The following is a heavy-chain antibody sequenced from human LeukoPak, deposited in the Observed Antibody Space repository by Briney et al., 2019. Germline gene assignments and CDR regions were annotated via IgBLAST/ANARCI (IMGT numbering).Heavy chain of an antibody. CDR2: ISSRSSYI. CDR1: GFTFSTYT. CDR3: ASSSWYDSPGVV. Sequence: GGSLRLSCAASGFTFSTYTMNWVRQAPGKGLEWVSSISSRSSYIYYADSVKGRFTISRDNAKNSLYLQMNSLRAEDTAVYYCASSSWYDSPGVVWGKGTTVTVSS. V-gene: IGHV3-21*01. D-gene: IGHD6-13*01. J-gene: IGHJ6*04.